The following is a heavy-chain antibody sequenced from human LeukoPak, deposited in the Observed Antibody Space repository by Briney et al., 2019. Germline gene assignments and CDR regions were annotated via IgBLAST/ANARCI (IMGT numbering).Heavy chain of an antibody. CDR1: GFTVNSNY. J-gene: IGHJ4*02. CDR3: ARLTPAAGRLYFVD. V-gene: IGHV3-53*01. Sequence: PGGSLRLSCAASGFTVNSNYLSWDRQAPGKGLEWVSTLYNTGNTYYADSVKGRFSISRDNSKNTLFLQMNSLRAEDTAVYYCARLTPAAGRLYFVDWGPGTLVTVSS. D-gene: IGHD6-13*01. CDR2: LYNTGNT.